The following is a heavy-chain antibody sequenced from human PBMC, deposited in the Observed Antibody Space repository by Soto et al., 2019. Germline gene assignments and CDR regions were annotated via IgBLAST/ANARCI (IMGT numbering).Heavy chain of an antibody. Sequence: PSETLSLTCTVSGGSISSYYWSWIRQPPGKGLEWIGYIYYSGSTNYNPSLKNRVTISVDTSRNQFSLKLSSVTAADTAVYYCARHSATYYDFDYWGQGTLVTVSS. CDR1: GGSISSYY. D-gene: IGHD1-26*01. V-gene: IGHV4-59*08. J-gene: IGHJ4*02. CDR3: ARHSATYYDFDY. CDR2: IYYSGST.